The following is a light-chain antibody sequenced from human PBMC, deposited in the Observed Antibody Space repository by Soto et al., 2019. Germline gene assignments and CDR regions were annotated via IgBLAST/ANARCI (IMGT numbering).Light chain of an antibody. J-gene: IGLJ2*01. Sequence: QSALTQPPSASGSPGQSVTISCTGTGSDIGAYNYVSWYQQYPGKAPKVMIYDVIKRPSGVPDRFSGSKSGNTASLTVSGLRVDDEAVYYCSSFVGGDSFDVIFGGGTKLTVL. CDR3: SSFVGGDSFDVI. CDR2: DVI. V-gene: IGLV2-8*01. CDR1: GSDIGAYNY.